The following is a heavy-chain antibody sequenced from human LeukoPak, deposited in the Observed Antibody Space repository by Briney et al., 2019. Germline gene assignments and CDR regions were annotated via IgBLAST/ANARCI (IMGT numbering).Heavy chain of an antibody. CDR1: GGTFSSYA. CDR2: INPNSGGT. V-gene: IGHV1-2*02. CDR3: ARESGEMSTIESFDI. D-gene: IGHD5-24*01. J-gene: IGHJ3*02. Sequence: ASVKVSCKASGGTFSSYAIIWVRQAPGQGLEWMGWINPNSGGTHYAQKFQGRVTMTSDTSISLAYMEMTRLTSDDTAVYYCARESGEMSTIESFDIWGQGTMVAVSS.